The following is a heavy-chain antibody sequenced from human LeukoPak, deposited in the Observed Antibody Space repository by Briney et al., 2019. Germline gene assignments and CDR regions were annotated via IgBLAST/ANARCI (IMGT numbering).Heavy chain of an antibody. J-gene: IGHJ4*02. CDR1: GFAFSSYA. CDR2: IGGSGGST. V-gene: IGHV3-23*01. Sequence: GGSLRLSCAASGFAFSSYAMSWVRQAPGKGLEWVSAIGGSGGSTYYADSVKGRFTISRDNSKNTLYLQMNSLRAEDTAVYYCAKTDYYDSSGYVHFDYWGQGTLVTVSS. D-gene: IGHD3-22*01. CDR3: AKTDYYDSSGYVHFDY.